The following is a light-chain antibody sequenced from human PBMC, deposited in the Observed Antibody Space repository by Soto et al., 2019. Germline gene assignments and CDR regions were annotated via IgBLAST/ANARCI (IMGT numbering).Light chain of an antibody. CDR3: QQFGSSTGFT. J-gene: IGKJ3*01. CDR1: QSINSRY. Sequence: EIVLTQSTGTLSLSPGERATLSCRASQSINSRYLAWYQQKPGQAPRLLIYGASSRATGIPDRFSGSGSGTVFTLTISRLEPEEFAVYYCQQFGSSTGFTVGPGTKGDIK. CDR2: GAS. V-gene: IGKV3-20*01.